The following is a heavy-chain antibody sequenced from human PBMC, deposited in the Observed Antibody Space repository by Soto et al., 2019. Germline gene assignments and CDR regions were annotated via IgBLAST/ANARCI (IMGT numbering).Heavy chain of an antibody. Sequence: QVQLVQSGAEVKKPGSSVKVSCKASGGTFSSYAISWVRQAPGQGLEWMGGIIPIFGTANYAQKFQGRVTITADDSTSTAYMELSSLRSEDPAAYYCARTIVVVTATAPFDYWGQGTLVTVSS. D-gene: IGHD2-21*02. V-gene: IGHV1-69*12. J-gene: IGHJ4*02. CDR2: IIPIFGTA. CDR3: ARTIVVVTATAPFDY. CDR1: GGTFSSYA.